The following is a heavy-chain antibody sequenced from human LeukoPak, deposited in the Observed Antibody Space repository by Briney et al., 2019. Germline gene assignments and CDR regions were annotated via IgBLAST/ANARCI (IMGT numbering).Heavy chain of an antibody. CDR1: GGSISSYY. J-gene: IGHJ5*02. Sequence: PSKTLSLTCTVSGGSISSYYWSWIRQPPGKGLEWIGYIYYSGSTNYNPSLKSRVTISVDTSKNQFSLKLSSVTAADTAVYYCARTSVGATFFRFDPWGQGTLVTVSS. V-gene: IGHV4-59*01. D-gene: IGHD1-26*01. CDR3: ARTSVGATFFRFDP. CDR2: IYYSGST.